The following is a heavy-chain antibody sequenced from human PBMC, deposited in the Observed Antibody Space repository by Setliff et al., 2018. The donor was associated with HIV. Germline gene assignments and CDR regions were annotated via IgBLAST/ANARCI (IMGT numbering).Heavy chain of an antibody. CDR1: GVSISGHF. Sequence: PSETLSLTCFVSGVSISGHFWGWIRRPPGKGLEWIGYIYTSGTTEYNPSLDSRVTISVDTSRDQFFLNLRSVTAADTALYFCARLIHTGLLYFDYWGLGMLVTVSS. D-gene: IGHD2-8*02. CDR2: IYTSGTT. J-gene: IGHJ4*02. CDR3: ARLIHTGLLYFDY. V-gene: IGHV4-4*09.